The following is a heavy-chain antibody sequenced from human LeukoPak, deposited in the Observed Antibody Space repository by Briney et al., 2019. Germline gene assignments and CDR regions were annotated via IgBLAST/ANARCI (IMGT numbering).Heavy chain of an antibody. J-gene: IGHJ4*02. CDR3: ARHLTRYYFDY. D-gene: IGHD1-14*01. V-gene: IGHV4-34*01. CDR2: INHSGST. CDR1: GFTFSSYS. Sequence: GSLRLSCAASGFTFSSYSMNWVRQPPGKGLEWIGEINHSGSTNYNPSLKSRVTISVDTSKNQFSLKLSSVTAADTAVYCCARHLTRYYFDYWGQGTLVTVSS.